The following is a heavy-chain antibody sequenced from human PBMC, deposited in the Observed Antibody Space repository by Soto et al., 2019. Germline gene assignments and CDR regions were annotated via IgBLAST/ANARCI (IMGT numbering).Heavy chain of an antibody. J-gene: IGHJ4*02. CDR3: ERDRSLRGFDY. D-gene: IGHD4-17*01. CDR1: GFTFSSYS. Sequence: GGSLRLSCAASGFTFSSYSMNWVRQAPGKGLEWVSSISSSSSYIYYADSVKGRFTISRDNAKNSLYLQMNSLRAEDTAVYYCERDRSLRGFDYWGQGTLVTVYS. V-gene: IGHV3-21*01. CDR2: ISSSSSYI.